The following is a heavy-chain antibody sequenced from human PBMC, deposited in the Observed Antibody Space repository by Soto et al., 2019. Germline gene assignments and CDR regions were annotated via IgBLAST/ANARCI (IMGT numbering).Heavy chain of an antibody. CDR3: GRGRRGELVVFY. CDR2: IGPNSGGT. Sequence: QVQLVQSGAEVKKSGASVKISCKASGYTFTGYYIHWVRQAPGQGLEWVGEIGPNSGGTKYAQKFQGRVTMTRDTSISTVYMELSKLSPDDTAVYYCGRGRRGELVVFYWGQGTLVTVYS. V-gene: IGHV1-2*02. CDR1: GYTFTGYY. D-gene: IGHD1-7*01. J-gene: IGHJ4*02.